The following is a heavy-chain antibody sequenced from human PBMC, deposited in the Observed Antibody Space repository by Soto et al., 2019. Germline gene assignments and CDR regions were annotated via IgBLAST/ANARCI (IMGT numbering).Heavy chain of an antibody. Sequence: EASVKVSCKASGYTFTSYGISWVRQAPGQGLEWMGWISAYNGNTNYAQKLQGRVTMTTDTSTSTAYMELRSLRSDDTAVYYCARGRRLTVLGTDYYGMDVWGQGTTVTVSS. D-gene: IGHD3-16*01. V-gene: IGHV1-18*01. CDR3: ARGRRLTVLGTDYYGMDV. CDR2: ISAYNGNT. J-gene: IGHJ6*02. CDR1: GYTFTSYG.